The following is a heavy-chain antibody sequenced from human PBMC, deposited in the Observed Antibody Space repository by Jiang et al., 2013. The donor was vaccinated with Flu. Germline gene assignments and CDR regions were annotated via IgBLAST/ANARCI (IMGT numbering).Heavy chain of an antibody. CDR3: ARFSGWYGGGFDY. CDR2: IYYSGST. CDR1: GGSISSYY. J-gene: IGHJ4*02. D-gene: IGHD6-19*01. Sequence: GSGLVKPSETLSLTCTVSGGSISSYYWSWIRQPPGKGLEWIGYIYYSGSTNYNPSLKSRVTISVDTSKNQFSLKLSSVTAADTAVYYCARFSGWYGGGFDYWGQGTLVTVSS. V-gene: IGHV4-59*01.